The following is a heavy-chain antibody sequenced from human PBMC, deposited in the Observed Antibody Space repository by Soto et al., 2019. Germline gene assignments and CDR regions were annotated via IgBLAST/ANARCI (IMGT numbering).Heavy chain of an antibody. CDR2: INHSGST. D-gene: IGHD6-13*01. CDR1: GGSFSGYY. CDR3: ARPDRGSSWYNGFDP. Sequence: SETLSLTCAVYGGSFSGYYWSWIRQPPGKGLEWIGEINHSGSTNYNPSLKSRVTISVDTSKNQFSLKLSSVTAADTAVYYCARPDRGSSWYNGFDPWGQGTLVTVSS. J-gene: IGHJ5*02. V-gene: IGHV4-34*01.